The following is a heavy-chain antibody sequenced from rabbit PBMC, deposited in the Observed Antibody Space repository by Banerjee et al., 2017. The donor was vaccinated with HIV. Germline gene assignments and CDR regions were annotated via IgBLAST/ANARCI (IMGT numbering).Heavy chain of an antibody. CDR3: TREGDL. Sequence: QEQLKETGGGLVQPGGSLTLSCKASGFDFSSYYMSWVRRAPGKGLEWIGYIDPVFGSTYYASWVNGRITTSKASSTTVTLQMTSLTAADTATYFCTREGDLWGPGTLVTVS. CDR1: GFDFSSYYM. V-gene: IGHV1S45*01. CDR2: IDPVFGST. J-gene: IGHJ4*01.